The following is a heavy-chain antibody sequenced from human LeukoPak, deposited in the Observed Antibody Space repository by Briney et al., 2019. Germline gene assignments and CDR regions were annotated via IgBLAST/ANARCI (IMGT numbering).Heavy chain of an antibody. CDR3: ATSWGPDTSAFRWGRDGMDV. CDR2: IYSGGST. V-gene: IGHV3-53*01. Sequence: GGSLRLSCAASGFTVSSNYMSWVRQAPGKGLEWVSVIYSGGSTYYADSVKGRFTISRDNSKNTLYLQMNSLRAEDTAVYYCATSWGPDTSAFRWGRDGMDVWGQGTTVIVS. J-gene: IGHJ6*02. CDR1: GFTVSSNY. D-gene: IGHD3-16*01.